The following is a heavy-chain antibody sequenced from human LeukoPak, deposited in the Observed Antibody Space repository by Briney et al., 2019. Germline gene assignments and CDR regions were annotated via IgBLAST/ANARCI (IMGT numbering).Heavy chain of an antibody. V-gene: IGHV4-59*01. J-gene: IGHJ4*02. Sequence: SETLSLTCTVSGGSFSSYYWTWIRQPPGKGLEWIAHIYYGGSTNYNPSLKSRVTISIDTSKNQFSLKLNSVTAADTAVYYCARARKTLNFWSGYYPDYWGQGTLITVSS. D-gene: IGHD3-3*01. CDR1: GGSFSSYY. CDR3: ARARKTLNFWSGYYPDY. CDR2: IYYGGST.